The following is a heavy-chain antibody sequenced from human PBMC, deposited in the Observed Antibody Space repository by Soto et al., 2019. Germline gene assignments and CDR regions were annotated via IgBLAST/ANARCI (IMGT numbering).Heavy chain of an antibody. CDR3: AKISHGSGWYRSGYYFDY. D-gene: IGHD6-19*01. Sequence: PGGSLRLSCAASGFTFSSYGMHWVRQAPGKGLEWVAVISYDGSNKYYADSVKGRFTISRDNSKNTLYLQMNSLRAEDTAVYYCAKISHGSGWYRSGYYFDYWGQGTPVTVSS. CDR1: GFTFSSYG. V-gene: IGHV3-30*18. CDR2: ISYDGSNK. J-gene: IGHJ4*02.